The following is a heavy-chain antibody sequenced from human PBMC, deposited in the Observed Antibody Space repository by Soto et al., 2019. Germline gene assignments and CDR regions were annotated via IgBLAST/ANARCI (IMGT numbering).Heavy chain of an antibody. J-gene: IGHJ5*02. CDR1: GFTFSSYT. CDR3: ARDNSGWTNWFDP. D-gene: IGHD6-19*01. Sequence: GALRLSCAASGFTFSSYTMHWVRQAPGKGLEWAALISSDGTTEYCADSVKGRFTMSRDNSKNTLYLQMNSLRGEDTAVYYCARDNSGWTNWFDPWGQGTLVTVSS. CDR2: ISSDGTTE. V-gene: IGHV3-30-3*01.